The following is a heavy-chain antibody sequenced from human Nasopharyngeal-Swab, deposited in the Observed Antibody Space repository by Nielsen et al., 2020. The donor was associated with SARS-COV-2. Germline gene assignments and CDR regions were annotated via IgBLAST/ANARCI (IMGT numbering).Heavy chain of an antibody. CDR2: ISGSGGST. Sequence: GESLKISCAASGFTFSSYAMSWVRQAPGKGLEWVSAISGSGGSTYYADSVKGRFTISRDNAKNSLYLQMNSLRAEDTAVYYCARSFSGSYHAEYFQHWGQGTLVTVSS. V-gene: IGHV3-23*01. CDR1: GFTFSSYA. J-gene: IGHJ1*01. CDR3: ARSFSGSYHAEYFQH. D-gene: IGHD1-26*01.